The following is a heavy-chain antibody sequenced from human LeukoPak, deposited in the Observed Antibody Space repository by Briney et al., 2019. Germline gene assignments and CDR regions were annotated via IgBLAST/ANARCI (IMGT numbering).Heavy chain of an antibody. V-gene: IGHV1-18*04. CDR3: ARLRWFGESRYFDY. Sequence: ASVKVSCKASGYTFTSYGISWVRQAPGQGLEWMGWISVYNGNTNYSQKLQGRVTMTTDTSTSTAYMELRSLRSDDTAVYYCARLRWFGESRYFDYWGQGTLVTVSS. D-gene: IGHD3-10*01. J-gene: IGHJ4*02. CDR1: GYTFTSYG. CDR2: ISVYNGNT.